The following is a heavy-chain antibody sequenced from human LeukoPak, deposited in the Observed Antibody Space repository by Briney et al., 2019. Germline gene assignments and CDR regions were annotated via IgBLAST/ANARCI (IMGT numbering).Heavy chain of an antibody. CDR2: IKQEGSEK. Sequence: GGSLRLSCAASGFTLSSYWMSWVRRAPGKGLEWVAYIKQEGSEKYYVDSVKGRLTISKDNAKKSLYLQMNSLRAEETAVYYCARDYVRGGIDYWGQGTLVTVSP. CDR1: GFTLSSYW. V-gene: IGHV3-7*01. J-gene: IGHJ4*02. D-gene: IGHD3-10*01. CDR3: ARDYVRGGIDY.